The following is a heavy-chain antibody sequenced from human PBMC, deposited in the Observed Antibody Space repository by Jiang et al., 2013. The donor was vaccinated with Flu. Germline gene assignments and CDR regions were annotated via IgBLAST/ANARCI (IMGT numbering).Heavy chain of an antibody. V-gene: IGHV1-46*01. CDR2: INPSGGST. CDR1: GYTFTSYY. J-gene: IGHJ1*01. Sequence: GAEVKKPGASVKVSCKASGYTFTSYYMHWVRQAPGQGLEWMGIINPSGGSTSYAQKFQGRVTMTRDTSTSTVYMELSSLRSEDTAVYYCARDTYYYDSSGYLFGVWGQGPWSPSPQ. D-gene: IGHD3-22*01. CDR3: ARDTYYYDSSGYLFGV.